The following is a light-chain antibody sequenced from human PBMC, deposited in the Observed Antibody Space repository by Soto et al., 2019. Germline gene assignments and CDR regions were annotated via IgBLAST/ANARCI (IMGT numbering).Light chain of an antibody. CDR2: EVS. J-gene: IGLJ3*02. V-gene: IGLV2-23*02. CDR3: CSSSGVTTWI. CDR1: GNYVGNYNL. Sequence: QSALSQPASVSGSPGQSVTISCSGTGNYVGNYNLVSWYQQHPGKVPKLLIYEVSRRPSGVSDRFSASKSGNTASLTISGLQADDEADYYCCSSSGVTTWIFGGGTKVTVL.